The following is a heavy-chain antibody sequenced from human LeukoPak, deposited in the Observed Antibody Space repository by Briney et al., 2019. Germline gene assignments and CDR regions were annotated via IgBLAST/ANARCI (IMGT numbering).Heavy chain of an antibody. D-gene: IGHD5-24*01. CDR2: MNPNSGNT. V-gene: IGHV1-8*01. CDR1: GYTFTSYD. Sequence: ASVKVSCKASGYTFTSYDINWVRQAPGQGLEWMGWMNPNSGNTGYAQKFQGRVTMTRNTSISTAYMELSSLRSEDTAVYYCARGGGPAIVGDGYMNWFGPWGQGTLVTVSS. J-gene: IGHJ5*02. CDR3: ARGGGPAIVGDGYMNWFGP.